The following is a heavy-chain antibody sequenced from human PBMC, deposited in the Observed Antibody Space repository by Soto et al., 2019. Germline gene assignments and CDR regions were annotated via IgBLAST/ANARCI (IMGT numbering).Heavy chain of an antibody. CDR2: IIPIFGTA. CDR1: GGTFSSYA. Sequence: SVKVSCKASGGTFSSYAISWVRQAPGQGLEWMGGIIPIFGTANYAQKFQGRVTITADESTSTAYMELSSLRSEDTAVYYCARGILHGLAPPYYYYGMDVWGQGTTVTAP. CDR3: ARGILHGLAPPYYYYGMDV. D-gene: IGHD6-13*01. V-gene: IGHV1-69*13. J-gene: IGHJ6*02.